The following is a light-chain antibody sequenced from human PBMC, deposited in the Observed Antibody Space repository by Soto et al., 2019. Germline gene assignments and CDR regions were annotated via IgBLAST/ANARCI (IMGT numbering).Light chain of an antibody. CDR3: QRYDSLPPT. J-gene: IGKJ5*01. CDR1: HDIKKF. V-gene: IGKV1-33*01. CDR2: ETS. Sequence: DIQMTQSPSSLSASVGDRVTITCQASHDIKKFLNWFQEKQGKAPELLIYETSNLQTGVPSRFSGSGSGTHFTFTISSLQPEDIATYYCQRYDSLPPTFGQGTRLDIK.